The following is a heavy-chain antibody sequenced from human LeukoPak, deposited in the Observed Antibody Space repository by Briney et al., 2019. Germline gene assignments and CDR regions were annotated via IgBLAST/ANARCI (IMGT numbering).Heavy chain of an antibody. CDR1: GYSISSGYY. CDR2: IYHSGST. CDR3: ARGYCSGGSCYSYYYYNFMDV. Sequence: SETLSLTCTVSGYSISSGYYWGWIRQPPGKGLEWIGSIYHSGSTYYNPSLKSRVTISVDTSKNQFSLKLSSVTAADTAVYYCARGYCSGGSCYSYYYYNFMDVWGKGTTVTVSS. D-gene: IGHD2-15*01. V-gene: IGHV4-38-2*02. J-gene: IGHJ6*03.